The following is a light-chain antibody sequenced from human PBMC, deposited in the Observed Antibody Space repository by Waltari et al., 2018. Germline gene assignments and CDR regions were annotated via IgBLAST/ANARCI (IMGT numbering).Light chain of an antibody. J-gene: IGLJ3*02. CDR3: CSYAGSSTWV. V-gene: IGLV2-23*01. CDR2: DGS. Sequence: QSALTQPASVSGSPGQSITISCTGTNSDVGSYNFVSWFQQHRGKAPKLIIYDGSKRPSGIPTRFSGSKSGNTASLTISGLQAGDETDYYCCSYAGSSTWVFGGGTKLTVL. CDR1: NSDVGSYNF.